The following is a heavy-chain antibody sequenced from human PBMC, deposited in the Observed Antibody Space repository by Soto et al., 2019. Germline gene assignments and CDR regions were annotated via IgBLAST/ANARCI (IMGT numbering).Heavy chain of an antibody. V-gene: IGHV3-15*01. J-gene: IGHJ4*02. Sequence: EVQLVESGGGLVKPGGSLRLSCAASGFIFSNAWMTWVRLAPGKGLEWVGRIKNKADGGTTDFAAPVEGRFFISRDDSKNTPYLQMNSLKAEDTAVYFGTTGWSSRDYWCQGTLVTVSS. CDR2: IKNKADGGTT. D-gene: IGHD2-2*01. CDR1: GFIFSNAW. CDR3: TTGWSSRDY.